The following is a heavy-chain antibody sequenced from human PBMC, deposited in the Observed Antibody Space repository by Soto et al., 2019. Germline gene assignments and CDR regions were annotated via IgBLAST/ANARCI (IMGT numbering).Heavy chain of an antibody. Sequence: PSDTLSLTCAVYCGSFSGYYWNWIRQPPGKGLEWIGEIDHSGYTNYNPSLKSRVTISVDTSKNQFSLRLTSVTAADTAVYYCARVRDWFDPWGQGTLVTVSS. CDR1: CGSFSGYY. J-gene: IGHJ5*02. CDR2: IDHSGYT. CDR3: ARVRDWFDP. D-gene: IGHD3-3*01. V-gene: IGHV4-34*01.